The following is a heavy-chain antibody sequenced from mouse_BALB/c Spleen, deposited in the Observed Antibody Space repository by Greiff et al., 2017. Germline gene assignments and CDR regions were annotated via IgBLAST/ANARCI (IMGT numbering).Heavy chain of an antibody. CDR1: GYSITSDYA. J-gene: IGHJ3*01. Sequence: EVKLLESGPGLVKPSQSLSLTCTVTGYSITSDYAWNWIRQFPGNKLEWMGYISYSGSTSYNPSLKSRISITRDTSKNQFFLQLNSVTTEDTATYYCARSEPAWFAYWGQGTLVTVSA. V-gene: IGHV3-2*02. CDR2: ISYSGST. CDR3: ARSEPAWFAY.